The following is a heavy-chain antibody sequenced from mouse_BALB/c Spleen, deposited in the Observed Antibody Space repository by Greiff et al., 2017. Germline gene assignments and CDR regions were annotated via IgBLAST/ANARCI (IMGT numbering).Heavy chain of an antibody. D-gene: IGHD4-1*01. CDR2: INSNGGST. CDR3: ARQTGTWYFDV. Sequence: EVKLVESGGGLVKLGGSLKLSCAASGFTFSSYYMSWVRQTPEKRLELVAAINSNGGSTYYPDTVKGRFTISRDNAKNTLYLQMSSLKSEDTAVYYCARQTGTWYFDVWGAGTTVTVSS. J-gene: IGHJ1*01. CDR1: GFTFSSYY. V-gene: IGHV5-6-2*01.